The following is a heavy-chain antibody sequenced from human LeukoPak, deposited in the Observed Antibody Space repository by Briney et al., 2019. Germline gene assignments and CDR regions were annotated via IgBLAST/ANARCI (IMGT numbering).Heavy chain of an antibody. Sequence: GGSLRLSCAASGFTFDDYGMSWVRQAPGKGLEWVSGINWNGGSTGYADSVKGRFTISRDNAKNSLYLQMNSLRAEDTALYYCAREGVSYDSSGYSHFGGQGTLVTVSS. D-gene: IGHD3-22*01. J-gene: IGHJ4*02. CDR3: AREGVSYDSSGYSHF. CDR2: INWNGGST. CDR1: GFTFDDYG. V-gene: IGHV3-20*04.